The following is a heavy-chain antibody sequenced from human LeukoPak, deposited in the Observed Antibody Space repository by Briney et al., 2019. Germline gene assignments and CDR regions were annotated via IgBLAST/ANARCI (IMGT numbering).Heavy chain of an antibody. V-gene: IGHV3-66*01. CDR2: IYSGGST. J-gene: IGHJ4*02. CDR3: ASGWYASYYFDY. Sequence: GGSLRLSWAASGFTVSNNYMSWVRQAPGKRLEWVSVIYSGGSTYYADSVKDRLTISRDNSKNTLYLQMTSLRAEDTAVYYCASGWYASYYFDYWGQGTLVTVPS. D-gene: IGHD6-19*01. CDR1: GFTVSNNY.